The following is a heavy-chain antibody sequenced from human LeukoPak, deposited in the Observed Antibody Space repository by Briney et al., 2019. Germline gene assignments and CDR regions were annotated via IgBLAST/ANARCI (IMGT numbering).Heavy chain of an antibody. CDR1: GFTLSNYA. V-gene: IGHV3-23*01. J-gene: IGHJ4*02. CDR2: ISGSGDST. CDR3: AKDSPYAYYGSGSYWDY. Sequence: GGSLRLSCAASGFTLSNYAMSWVRQAPGKGLEWVSAISGSGDSTYYADSVKGRFTISRDNSKNTLYLQMNSLRAEDTAVYYCAKDSPYAYYGSGSYWDYWGQGTLVTVSS. D-gene: IGHD3-10*01.